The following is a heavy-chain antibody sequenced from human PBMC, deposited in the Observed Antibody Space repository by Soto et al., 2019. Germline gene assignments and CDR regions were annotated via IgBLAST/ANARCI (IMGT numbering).Heavy chain of an antibody. Sequence: SETLSLTCTVSGGSISSGGYYWSWIRQHPGKGLEWIGYIYYSGSTYYNPSLKSRVTISVDTSKNQFSLKLSSVTAADTAVYYWARDQSSGPYGMDVWGQGTTVTVSS. J-gene: IGHJ6*02. D-gene: IGHD6-25*01. V-gene: IGHV4-31*03. CDR2: IYYSGST. CDR1: GGSISSGGYY. CDR3: ARDQSSGPYGMDV.